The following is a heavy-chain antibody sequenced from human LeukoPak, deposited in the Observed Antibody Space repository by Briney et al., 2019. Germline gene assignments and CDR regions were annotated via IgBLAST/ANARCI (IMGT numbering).Heavy chain of an antibody. Sequence: ASETLSLTCAVYGESFSGYYWSWIRQPPGKGLEWIGEINHSGSTNYNPSLKSRVTISVDTSKNQFSLKLSSVTAADTAVYYCARRITMVRGVIVMGYYYYMDVWGKGTTVTISS. CDR1: GESFSGYY. J-gene: IGHJ6*03. V-gene: IGHV4-34*01. CDR3: ARRITMVRGVIVMGYYYYMDV. CDR2: INHSGST. D-gene: IGHD3-10*01.